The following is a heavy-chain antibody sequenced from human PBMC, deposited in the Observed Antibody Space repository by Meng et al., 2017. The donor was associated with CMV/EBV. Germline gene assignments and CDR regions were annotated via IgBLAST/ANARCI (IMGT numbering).Heavy chain of an antibody. CDR2: IYYSGST. D-gene: IGHD3/OR15-3a*01. CDR1: GGSISSGDYY. J-gene: IGHJ4*02. Sequence: SETLSLTCTVSGGSISSGDYYWSWIRQPPGKGLEWIGYIYYSGSTYYNPSLKSRVTISVDTSKNQFSLKLSSVTAADTAVYYCARGQVDRLSFDYWGQGTLVTVSS. V-gene: IGHV4-30-4*08. CDR3: ARGQVDRLSFDY.